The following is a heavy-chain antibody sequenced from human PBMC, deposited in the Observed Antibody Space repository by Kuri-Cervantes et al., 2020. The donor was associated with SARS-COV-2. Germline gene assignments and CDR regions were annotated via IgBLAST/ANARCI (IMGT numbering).Heavy chain of an antibody. CDR2: IYTSGST. CDR1: GGSISSYY. D-gene: IGHD3-22*01. CDR3: ARVGRYWDWDYDSSGYYAFDI. Sequence: SETLSLTCTVSGGSISSYYWSWIRQPAGKGLEWIGRIYTSGSTNYNPSLKSRVTMSVDTSKNQFSLKLSSVTAADTALYHCARVGRYWDWDYDSSGYYAFDIWGQGTMVTVSS. V-gene: IGHV4-4*07. J-gene: IGHJ3*02.